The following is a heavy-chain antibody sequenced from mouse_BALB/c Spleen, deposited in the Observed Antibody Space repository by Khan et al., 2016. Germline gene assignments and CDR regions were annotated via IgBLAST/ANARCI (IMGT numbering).Heavy chain of an antibody. V-gene: IGHV5-17*02. J-gene: IGHJ2*01. Sequence: EVELVESGGGLVQPGGSRKLSCAASGFTFSRFGMHWVRQAPEKGLEWVAYISSGSSTIYYADTLKGRFTISRDTPKHALFMQMTSLRSEETAMYYCARGDYWGQGTTLTVSS. CDR1: GFTFSRFG. CDR3: ARGDY. CDR2: ISSGSSTI.